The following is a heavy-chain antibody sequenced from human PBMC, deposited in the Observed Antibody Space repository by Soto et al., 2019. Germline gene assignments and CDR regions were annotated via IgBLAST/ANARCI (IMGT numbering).Heavy chain of an antibody. Sequence: SVKVSCKASGGTFSSHTITWVRQAPGQGLEWMGRIIPILGITNYAQKFQGRVTITADKSTSTAYMELSSLTSEDTALYYCATGCSSTSCPHYYYYMDVWGTGTTVTVSS. J-gene: IGHJ6*03. CDR1: GGTFSSHT. D-gene: IGHD2-2*01. CDR2: IIPILGIT. V-gene: IGHV1-69*02. CDR3: ATGCSSTSCPHYYYYMDV.